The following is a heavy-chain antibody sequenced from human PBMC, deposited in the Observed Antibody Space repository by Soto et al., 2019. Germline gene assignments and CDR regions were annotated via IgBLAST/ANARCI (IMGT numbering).Heavy chain of an antibody. CDR2: ISGSGGST. V-gene: IGHV3-23*01. D-gene: IGHD3-22*01. CDR1: GFTFSSYA. J-gene: IGHJ4*02. CDR3: AKYYDSSGYYYVPFDY. Sequence: GGSLRLSCAASGFTFSSYAMSWVRQAPGKGLEWVSAISGSGGSTYYADSVKGRFTISRDNSKNTLYLQMNSLRAEDTAVYYCAKYYDSSGYYYVPFDYWGQGTLVTVSS.